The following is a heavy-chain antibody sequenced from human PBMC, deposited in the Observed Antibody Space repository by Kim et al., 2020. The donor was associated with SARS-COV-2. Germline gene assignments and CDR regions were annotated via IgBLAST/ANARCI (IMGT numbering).Heavy chain of an antibody. Sequence: TYYAAAVRRRFTVSRDSGTNTLYLQMHSLRADDTAVYYCVMGAWLDYWGPGTLVTVSS. CDR3: VMGAWLDY. CDR2: T. D-gene: IGHD5-12*01. J-gene: IGHJ4*02. V-gene: IGHV3-23*01.